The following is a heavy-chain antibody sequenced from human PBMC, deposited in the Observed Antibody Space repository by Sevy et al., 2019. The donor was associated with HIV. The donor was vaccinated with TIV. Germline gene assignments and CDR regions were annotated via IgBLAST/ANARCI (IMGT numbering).Heavy chain of an antibody. D-gene: IGHD3-22*01. Sequence: GGSLRLSCAASRFTLRCYAMSWVRQAPGKGLEWVSAISGSGVSTYYADSVKGRFTISRDNSKNTLYLKMNSLRAEDTSLYYCAKDVRYDSRGYFDYWGQGILVTVSS. J-gene: IGHJ4*02. CDR1: RFTLRCYA. CDR3: AKDVRYDSRGYFDY. CDR2: ISGSGVST. V-gene: IGHV3-23*01.